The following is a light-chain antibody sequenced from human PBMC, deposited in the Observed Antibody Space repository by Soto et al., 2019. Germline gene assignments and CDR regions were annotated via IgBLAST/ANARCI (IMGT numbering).Light chain of an antibody. CDR3: QQYGSSPLT. V-gene: IGKV3-20*01. J-gene: IGKJ4*01. CDR1: QSVSSSY. Sequence: SLSIAKGAKIALRGSQSVSSSYLAWYQQKPGQAPRLLIYGASSMATRIPDRVSGRGSGTDFTLTISILESEDFAVYYSQQYGSSPLTVGGGTKVDIK. CDR2: GAS.